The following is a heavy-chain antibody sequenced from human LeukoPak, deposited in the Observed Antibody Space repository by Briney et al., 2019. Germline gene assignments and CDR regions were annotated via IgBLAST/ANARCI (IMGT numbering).Heavy chain of an antibody. V-gene: IGHV4-38-2*02. Sequence: SETLSLTCTVSGYSINSGYYWGWIRQPPGKRLEWIGSIQSSGTTYYNPTLKSRVTISVDTSKNHFALKLTSVTAADAAVYYCARDLGYSGFDWAPWGQGTLVTVSS. CDR3: ARDLGYSGFDWAP. CDR2: IQSSGTT. D-gene: IGHD5-12*01. CDR1: GYSINSGYY. J-gene: IGHJ5*02.